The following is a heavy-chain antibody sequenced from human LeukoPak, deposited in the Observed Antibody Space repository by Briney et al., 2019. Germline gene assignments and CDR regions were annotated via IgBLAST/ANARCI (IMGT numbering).Heavy chain of an antibody. CDR1: GFTFSSDS. V-gene: IGHV3-21*01. CDR3: ARAGAYCSGGSCYSVRSYYYYGMDV. Sequence: GGSLRLSCAASGFTFSSDSMNWVRQAPGKGLEWVSSISSSSSYIYYADSVKGRFTISRDNAKNSLYLQMNSLRAEDTAVYYCARAGAYCSGGSCYSVRSYYYYGMDVWGQGTTVTVSS. D-gene: IGHD2-15*01. CDR2: ISSSSSYI. J-gene: IGHJ6*02.